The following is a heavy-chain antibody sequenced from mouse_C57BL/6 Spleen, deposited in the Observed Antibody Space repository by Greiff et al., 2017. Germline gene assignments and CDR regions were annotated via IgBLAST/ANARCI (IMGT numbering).Heavy chain of an antibody. Sequence: VKLQQPGTELVKPGASVKLSCKASGYTFTSYWMHWVKQRPGQGLEWIGNINPSNGGTNYNEKFKSKATLTVDKSSSTAYMQLSSLTSEDSAVYYCARSGGSSSWFAYWGQGTLVTVSA. J-gene: IGHJ3*01. V-gene: IGHV1-53*01. CDR2: INPSNGGT. CDR3: ARSGGSSSWFAY. D-gene: IGHD1-1*01. CDR1: GYTFTSYW.